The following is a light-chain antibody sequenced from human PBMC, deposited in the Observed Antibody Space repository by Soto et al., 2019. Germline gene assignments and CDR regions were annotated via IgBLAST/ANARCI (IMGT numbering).Light chain of an antibody. CDR3: SSYAGSNDRWV. Sequence: QSALTQPPSAYGSPGQSVTISCTGTSSDIGAYNYVSCYQHHPGKAPKLMIHEVSKRPSGVPDRFSGSKSGNTASLTVSGLQAEDEADYYCSSYAGSNDRWVFGGGTKLTVL. V-gene: IGLV2-8*01. CDR1: SSDIGAYNY. J-gene: IGLJ3*02. CDR2: EVS.